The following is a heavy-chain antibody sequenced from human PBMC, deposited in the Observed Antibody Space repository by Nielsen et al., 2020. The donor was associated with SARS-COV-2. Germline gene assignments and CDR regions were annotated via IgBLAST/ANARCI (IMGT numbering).Heavy chain of an antibody. Sequence: ASVKVSCKASGYAFTGYYMHWVRQAPGQGLEWMGRINPNSGGTNYAQKFQGRVTMTRDTSISTAYMELSRLRSDDTAVYYCARAQEGLSYFDYWGQGTLVTVSS. J-gene: IGHJ4*02. V-gene: IGHV1-2*06. CDR3: ARAQEGLSYFDY. D-gene: IGHD3-10*01. CDR1: GYAFTGYY. CDR2: INPNSGGT.